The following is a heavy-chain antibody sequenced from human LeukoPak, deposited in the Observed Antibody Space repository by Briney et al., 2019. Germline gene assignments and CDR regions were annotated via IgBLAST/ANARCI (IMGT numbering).Heavy chain of an antibody. Sequence: ASVKVSCKASGYTFTGYYMHWVRQAPGQGLEWMGWINPNSGGTSYAQKFQGRVTMTRDTSISTVYMELSRLRSDDTAVYCCARLKSTISSGWFDPWGQGTLVTVSS. CDR2: INPNSGGT. CDR3: ARLKSTISSGWFDP. CDR1: GYTFTGYY. D-gene: IGHD6-6*01. V-gene: IGHV1-2*02. J-gene: IGHJ5*02.